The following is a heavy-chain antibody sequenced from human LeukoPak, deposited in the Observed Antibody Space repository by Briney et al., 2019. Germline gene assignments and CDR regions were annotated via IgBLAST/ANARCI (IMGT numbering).Heavy chain of an antibody. V-gene: IGHV4-4*02. CDR1: GGSSSSSNW. Sequence: SGTLSLTGAVSGGSSSSSNWWSWVRQPPGKGLEWIGEIYHSGSTNYNPSLKSRVTMSVDKSKNQFSLKLSSVTAADTAVYYCARATYYYDSSGYSWGQGTLVTVSS. CDR3: ARATYYYDSSGYS. D-gene: IGHD3-22*01. J-gene: IGHJ5*02. CDR2: IYHSGST.